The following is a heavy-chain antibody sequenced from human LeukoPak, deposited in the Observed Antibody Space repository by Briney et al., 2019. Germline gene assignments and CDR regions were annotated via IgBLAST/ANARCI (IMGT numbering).Heavy chain of an antibody. D-gene: IGHD3-3*01. Sequence: PGGSLRLSCAASGFSFSSYGMNWVRQAPGKGLEWVSGIGGSGVSTNYANSVKGRFTISRDNSRNTLYMHMNSLRAEDTAVYYCAKTNNDLWGACIDWGQGTLVTVSS. CDR2: IGGSGVST. CDR3: AKTNNDLWGACID. J-gene: IGHJ4*02. CDR1: GFSFSSYG. V-gene: IGHV3-23*01.